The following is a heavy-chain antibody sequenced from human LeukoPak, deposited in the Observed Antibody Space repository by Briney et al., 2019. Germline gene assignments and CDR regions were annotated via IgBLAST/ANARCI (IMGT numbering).Heavy chain of an antibody. CDR2: IYYSGST. Sequence: TASETLSLTCTVSGGSISSSSYYWGWVRQPPGKGLEWIGSIYYSGSTYYNPSLKSRVTISVDTSKNQFSLKLSSVTAADTAVYYCARADSGYDEYYFDYWGQGTLVTVSS. D-gene: IGHD5-12*01. V-gene: IGHV4-39*07. J-gene: IGHJ4*02. CDR3: ARADSGYDEYYFDY. CDR1: GGSISSSSYY.